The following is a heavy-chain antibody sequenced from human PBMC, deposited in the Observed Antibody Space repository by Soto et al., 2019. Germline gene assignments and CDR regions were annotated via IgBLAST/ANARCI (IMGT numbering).Heavy chain of an antibody. Sequence: QVLLVQSGAEVKKPGASVKVACKASGYTFTNYGISWVRQAPGQGLEWLGWISTYNGDRDFAQKVQGRVTMTTDTSPTTANRNLGSLRSNDPPVYYCARSRAGGIWEQYPSFYFDYWGQGALVTVSS. CDR3: ARSRAGGIWEQYPSFYFDY. J-gene: IGHJ4*02. D-gene: IGHD1-26*01. CDR1: GYTFTNYG. V-gene: IGHV1-18*01. CDR2: ISTYNGDR.